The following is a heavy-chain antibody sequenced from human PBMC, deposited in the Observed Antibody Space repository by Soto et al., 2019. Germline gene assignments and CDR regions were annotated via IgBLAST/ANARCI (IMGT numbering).Heavy chain of an antibody. CDR1: GFTFSSYA. Sequence: GGSLRLSCAASGFTFSSYAMIWVRKAPGKGLEWVSFISSSGGGTYYADSVKGRFNISRDNSKNTLYLQMHSLRAEDTAVYYRSKCEGDVGGMEYSYGMDVWGQGTMGTVSS. CDR3: SKCEGDVGGMEYSYGMDV. V-gene: IGHV3-23*01. CDR2: ISSSGGGT. J-gene: IGHJ6*01. D-gene: IGHD3-16*01.